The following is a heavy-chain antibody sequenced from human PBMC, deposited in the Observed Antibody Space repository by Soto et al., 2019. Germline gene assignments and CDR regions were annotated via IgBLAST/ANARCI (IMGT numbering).Heavy chain of an antibody. CDR3: ARDFRAGIYYGSGSSIDY. Sequence: QVQLVQSGAEVKKPGASVKVSCKASGYTFISYGISWVRQAPGQGLEWMGWISAYNGNTNYAQKIQGRVTMTTDTSTSTAYMELRSLRSDDTAVYYWARDFRAGIYYGSGSSIDYWGQGTLVTVSS. J-gene: IGHJ4*02. CDR2: ISAYNGNT. V-gene: IGHV1-18*01. CDR1: GYTFISYG. D-gene: IGHD3-10*01.